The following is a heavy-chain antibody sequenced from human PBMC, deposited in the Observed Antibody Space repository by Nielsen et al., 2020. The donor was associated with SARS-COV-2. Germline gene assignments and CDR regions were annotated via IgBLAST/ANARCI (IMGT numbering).Heavy chain of an antibody. V-gene: IGHV3-23*01. CDR1: GVTFSNNA. CDR2: IGNSGDNI. J-gene: IGHJ4*02. CDR3: ARQFYGCNDY. Sequence: GGSLRLSCTASGVTFSNNAMTWVRQAPGKGLEWVSSIGNSGDNIYYADSVKGRFTVSRDNSNNTLYLEMNSLRAEDTAVYYCARQFYGCNDYWGQGTLVTVSS. D-gene: IGHD3-10*01.